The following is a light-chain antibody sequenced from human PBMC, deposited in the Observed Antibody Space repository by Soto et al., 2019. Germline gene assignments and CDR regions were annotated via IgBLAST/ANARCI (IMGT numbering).Light chain of an antibody. Sequence: EIVMTQSPATLSVSPGERATLSCRASQSIGSTLAWYQQKPGQAPRLLIYDASTRATGIPVRFSGSGSGTEFTHTINSLQSEDFTVYYCQQYNNSPFAFGPGTKVDIK. J-gene: IGKJ3*01. CDR3: QQYNNSPFA. V-gene: IGKV3-15*01. CDR2: DAS. CDR1: QSIGST.